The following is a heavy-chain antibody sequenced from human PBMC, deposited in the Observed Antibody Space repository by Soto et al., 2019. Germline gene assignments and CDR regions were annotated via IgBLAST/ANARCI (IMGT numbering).Heavy chain of an antibody. V-gene: IGHV1-69*12. CDR1: GDTFDTFA. Sequence: QVQLVQSGAEVVKPGSSVKVSCKASGDTFDTFAISWVRQAPGQGLEWMGGIIPIFRTPDYGQKFQGIVKITADEATSTAYMELSSLRSEDTAVYYCARDKDREQLGVNYYYTLDVWGQGTTVTVSS. CDR3: ARDKDREQLGVNYYYTLDV. D-gene: IGHD1-1*01. CDR2: IIPIFRTP. J-gene: IGHJ6*02.